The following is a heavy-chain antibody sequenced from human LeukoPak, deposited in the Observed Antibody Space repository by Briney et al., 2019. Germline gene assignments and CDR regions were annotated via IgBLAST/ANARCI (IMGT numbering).Heavy chain of an antibody. D-gene: IGHD6-19*01. J-gene: IGHJ4*02. CDR2: IRSKSYGGTT. Sequence: GGSLRLFCTASGFTFGDYAMSWVRQAPGKGLEWVVFIRSKSYGGTTEYAASVKGRFTISRDDSKSIAYLQMNSLKPEDTAVYYCTRDRYSSGWYVWLDDYWGQGTLVTVSS. CDR1: GFTFGDYA. CDR3: TRDRYSSGWYVWLDDY. V-gene: IGHV3-49*04.